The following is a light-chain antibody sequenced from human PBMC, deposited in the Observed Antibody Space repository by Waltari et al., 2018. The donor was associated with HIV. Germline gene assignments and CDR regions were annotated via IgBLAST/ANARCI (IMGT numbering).Light chain of an antibody. CDR3: CSYAGSYTYV. CDR1: SSDVGGYNY. Sequence: QSALTQPRSVSGSPGQSVTISCTGTSSDVGGYNYVSWYQQHPGKAPRLMIYDGNRRPSGGPGRFSGSKSGNTASLTIAGLQAEDEADYYCCSYAGSYTYVFGTGTEVTVL. V-gene: IGLV2-11*01. J-gene: IGLJ1*01. CDR2: DGN.